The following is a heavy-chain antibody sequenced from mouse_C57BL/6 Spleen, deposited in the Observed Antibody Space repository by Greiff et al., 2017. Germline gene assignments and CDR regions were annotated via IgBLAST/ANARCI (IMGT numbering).Heavy chain of an antibody. CDR1: GFNIKDYY. CDR3: ARTVDGCSYFDY. Sequence: EVQLQQSGAELVKPGASVKLSCTASGFNIKDYYMHWVKQRTEQGLEWIGRIDPEDGETKYAPKFQGKATITADTSSNTAYLQLSSLTSADTAVYDSARTVDGCSYFDYWGKGTTLTVSS. D-gene: IGHD1-1*01. CDR2: IDPEDGET. J-gene: IGHJ2*01. V-gene: IGHV14-2*01.